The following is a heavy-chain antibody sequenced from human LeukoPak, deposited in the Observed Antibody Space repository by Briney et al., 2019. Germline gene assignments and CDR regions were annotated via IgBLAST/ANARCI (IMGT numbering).Heavy chain of an antibody. J-gene: IGHJ4*02. V-gene: IGHV6-1*01. Sequence: SQTLSLTCAISGDSLSNNNVAWNWIRQSPSRGLEWLGRTYYRPKFNTDYAVSVKSRIAISSDTSKNQFSLQLSSVTPEDTGVYYCARGSHSSFDYWGQGTLVTVSS. CDR3: ARGSHSSFDY. CDR2: TYYRPKFNT. D-gene: IGHD3-10*01. CDR1: GDSLSNNNVA.